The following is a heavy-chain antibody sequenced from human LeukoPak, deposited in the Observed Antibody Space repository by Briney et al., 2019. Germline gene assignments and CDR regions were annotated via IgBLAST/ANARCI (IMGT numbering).Heavy chain of an antibody. CDR2: INPSGGST. D-gene: IGHD1-26*01. Sequence: ASVKVSCKASGYTFTSYYMHWVRQAPGQGLEWMGIINPSGGSTSYAQKFQGRVTMTRDTSTSTVYMELSSLRSEDTAVYYCAREPSYVGGSYPLDYWGQGTLVTVSS. CDR1: GYTFTSYY. V-gene: IGHV1-46*01. CDR3: AREPSYVGGSYPLDY. J-gene: IGHJ4*02.